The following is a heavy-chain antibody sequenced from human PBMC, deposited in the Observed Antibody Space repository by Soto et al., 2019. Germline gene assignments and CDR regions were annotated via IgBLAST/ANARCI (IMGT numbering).Heavy chain of an antibody. Sequence: EVQLLESGGGLVQPGGSLRLSCAASGFTFSSYAMSWVRQAPGKGLEWVSAISGSGGSTYYADSVKGRFTISRDNSKNTLNLQMNSLRPEDPAVYYCAKTIPVYTAMVTTSFDYWGQGTLVTVSS. CDR2: ISGSGGST. J-gene: IGHJ4*02. D-gene: IGHD5-18*01. V-gene: IGHV3-23*01. CDR1: GFTFSSYA. CDR3: AKTIPVYTAMVTTSFDY.